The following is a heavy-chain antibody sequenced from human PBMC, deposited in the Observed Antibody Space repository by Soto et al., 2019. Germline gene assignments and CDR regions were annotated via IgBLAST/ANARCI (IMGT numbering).Heavy chain of an antibody. V-gene: IGHV1-18*04. CDR1: GYTFTSYG. Sequence: ASVKVSCKASGYTFTSYGISWVRQAPGQGLEWMGWISAYNGNTNYAQKLQGRVTMTTDESTSTAYMELRSLRSEDTAVYYCARPVYMSGYYPLSYYYYGMDVWGQGTTVTVSS. J-gene: IGHJ6*02. D-gene: IGHD3-3*01. CDR2: ISAYNGNT. CDR3: ARPVYMSGYYPLSYYYYGMDV.